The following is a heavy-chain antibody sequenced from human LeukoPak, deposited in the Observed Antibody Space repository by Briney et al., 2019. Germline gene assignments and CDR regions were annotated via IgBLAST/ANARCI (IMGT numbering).Heavy chain of an antibody. CDR3: ARGPSFSGYVNY. J-gene: IGHJ4*02. CDR1: GGSISSHY. Sequence: PSETLSLTCSVSGGSISSHYWSWIRQPPGKGLEWIGYIYYSGSTNYNPSLKSRVTISVATSKNQFSLKLSSVTAADTAVYYCARGPSFSGYVNYWGQGTLVTVSS. D-gene: IGHD5-12*01. V-gene: IGHV4-59*11. CDR2: IYYSGST.